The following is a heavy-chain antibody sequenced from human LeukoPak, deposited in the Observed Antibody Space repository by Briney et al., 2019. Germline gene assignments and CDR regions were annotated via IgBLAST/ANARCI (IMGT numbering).Heavy chain of an antibody. CDR2: MNPNSGNT. Sequence: ASVKVSCKASGYTFTSYDINWVRQATGQGLEWMGWMNPNSGNTGYAQKFQGRVTMTRNTSISTAYMELSSLRSEDTAVYYCARTGGDFWSGYSPSAFDIWGQGTMVTVSS. V-gene: IGHV1-8*01. D-gene: IGHD3-3*01. J-gene: IGHJ3*02. CDR3: ARTGGDFWSGYSPSAFDI. CDR1: GYTFTSYD.